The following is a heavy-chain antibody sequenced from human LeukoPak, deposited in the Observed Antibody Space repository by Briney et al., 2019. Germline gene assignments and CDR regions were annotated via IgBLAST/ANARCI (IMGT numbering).Heavy chain of an antibody. V-gene: IGHV4-59*08. D-gene: IGHD6-6*01. J-gene: IGHJ4*02. CDR3: ARHRAYSSSSPFDY. Sequence: SETLSLTCSVSGGSISSLYWSWIRQPPGKGLEWIGYIYYTGSTNYNPSLKSRVTMFVDMSKNQFSLRLSSVTAADTAVYYCARHRAYSSSSPFDYWGQGILVTVAS. CDR1: GGSISSLY. CDR2: IYYTGST.